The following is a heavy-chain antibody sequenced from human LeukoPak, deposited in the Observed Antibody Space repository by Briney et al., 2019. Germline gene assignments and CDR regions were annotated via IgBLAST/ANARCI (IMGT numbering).Heavy chain of an antibody. CDR1: GYTFPSYG. Sequence: ASVKVSQKASGYTFPSYGLSWVRQAPAQGCEWLRWIITYNDNTTYAPKIHRRVTMMTAATTTRAAMELRRRMCYDTAVYYCATVAVAGFEYWGQGTLVTVSS. V-gene: IGHV1-18*01. CDR3: ATVAVAGFEY. J-gene: IGHJ4*02. CDR2: IITYNDNT. D-gene: IGHD6-19*01.